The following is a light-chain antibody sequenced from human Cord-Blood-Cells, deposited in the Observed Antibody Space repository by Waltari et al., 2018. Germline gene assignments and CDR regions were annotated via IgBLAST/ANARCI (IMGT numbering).Light chain of an antibody. Sequence: EIVLTQSPATLSLSPGERATLSCRASQSVSSYLAWYQQKPGQAPRLLIYDASNRATGITARFSGSGSGTDFTLTISSLEPEDFAVYYCQQRSNWPPPMDTFGQGTKLEIK. V-gene: IGKV3-11*01. J-gene: IGKJ2*01. CDR1: QSVSSY. CDR2: DAS. CDR3: QQRSNWPPPMDT.